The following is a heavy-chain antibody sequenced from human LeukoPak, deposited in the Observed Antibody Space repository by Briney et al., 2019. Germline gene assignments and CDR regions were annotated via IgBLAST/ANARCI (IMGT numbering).Heavy chain of an antibody. CDR2: INHSGST. V-gene: IGHV4-34*01. CDR1: GGSFSGYY. J-gene: IGHJ6*02. Sequence: PSETLSLTCAVYGGSFSGYYWSWIRQPPGKGLEWIGEINHSGSTNYNPSLKSRVTISVDTSKNQFSLKLSSVTAADTAVCYCARGGSGWSLYYYYGMDVWGQGTTVTVSS. CDR3: ARGGSGWSLYYYYGMDV. D-gene: IGHD6-19*01.